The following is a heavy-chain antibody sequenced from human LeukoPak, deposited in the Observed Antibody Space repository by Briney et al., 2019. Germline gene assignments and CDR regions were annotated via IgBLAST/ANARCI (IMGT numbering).Heavy chain of an antibody. CDR1: GGSISSSSYY. CDR2: IYYSGST. V-gene: IGHV4-39*07. D-gene: IGHD3-10*01. J-gene: IGHJ5*02. CDR3: APEAGFGVFFDP. Sequence: SETLSLTCTVSGGSISSSSYYWGWIRQPPGKGLEWIGSIYYSGSTYYNPSLKSRVTISVDTSKNQFSLKLSSVTAADTAVYYCAPEAGFGVFFDPWGQGTLVTVSS.